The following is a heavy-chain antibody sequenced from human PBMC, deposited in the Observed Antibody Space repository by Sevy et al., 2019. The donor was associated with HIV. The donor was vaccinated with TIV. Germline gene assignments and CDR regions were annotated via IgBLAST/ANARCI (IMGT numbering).Heavy chain of an antibody. V-gene: IGHV3-7*03. CDR2: IKQDGSEK. Sequence: GGSLRLSCAASGFTXXXYWMTWVRQAPGKGLEWVAHIKQDGSEKHYVDSVKGRFTISRDNSKNSVYLQMNSLRAEDXAXYFCAREGYYDYIXXSXXXXXXXWGXXTLVTVSS. D-gene: IGHD3-16*02. CDR3: AREGYYDYIXXSXXXXXXX. CDR1: GFTXXXYW. J-gene: IGHJ4*01.